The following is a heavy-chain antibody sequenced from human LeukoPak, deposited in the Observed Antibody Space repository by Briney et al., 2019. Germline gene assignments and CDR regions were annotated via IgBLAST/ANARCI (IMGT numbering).Heavy chain of an antibody. CDR2: IYYSGST. D-gene: IGHD6-19*01. Sequence: SETLSLTCTVSGGSISSGGYYWSWIRQHPGKGLEWIGYIYYSGSTYYNPSLKSRVTISVDTSKNQFSLKLSSVTAADTAVYYCARVEQWLVQGIYYYYGMDVWGQGTTVTVSS. V-gene: IGHV4-31*03. CDR1: GGSISSGGYY. CDR3: ARVEQWLVQGIYYYYGMDV. J-gene: IGHJ6*02.